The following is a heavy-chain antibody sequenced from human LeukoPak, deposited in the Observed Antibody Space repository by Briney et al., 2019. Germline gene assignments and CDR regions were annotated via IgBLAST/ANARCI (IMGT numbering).Heavy chain of an antibody. V-gene: IGHV4-30-4*08. CDR3: ARRNADFYYYYMDV. CDR1: GGSISSGDYY. Sequence: SETLSLTCTVSGGSISSGDYYWSWIRQPPGKGLEWIGYIYYSGSTSYNPSLKSRVTILVDTSKDQFSLRLSSVTAADTAVYYCARRNADFYYYYMDVWGKGTTVTVS. D-gene: IGHD2-8*01. J-gene: IGHJ6*03. CDR2: IYYSGST.